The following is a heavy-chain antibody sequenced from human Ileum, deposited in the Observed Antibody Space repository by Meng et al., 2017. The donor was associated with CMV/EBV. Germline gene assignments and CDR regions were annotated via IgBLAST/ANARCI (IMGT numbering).Heavy chain of an antibody. CDR1: VLTVSSHS. CDR2: ISYDGSNK. D-gene: IGHD5-18*01. CDR3: ASAGDTAMGPPDY. V-gene: IGHV3-30-3*01. J-gene: IGHJ4*02. Sequence: GRLVAVGVGAVQSGWSRSSSCAGSVLTVSSHSMRWVRQAAGKGLGWVAGISYDGSNKSYADSVEGRFTISRDNSKNTLYLKMNSLRAEDTAVYYCASAGDTAMGPPDYWGQGTLVTVSS.